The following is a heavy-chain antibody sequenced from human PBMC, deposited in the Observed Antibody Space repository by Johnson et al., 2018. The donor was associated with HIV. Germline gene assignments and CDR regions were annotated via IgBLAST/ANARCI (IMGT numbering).Heavy chain of an antibody. J-gene: IGHJ3*02. D-gene: IGHD1-26*01. Sequence: VQLVESGGGLVQPGGYLRLSCAASGFTFSSYAMSWVRQAPGKGLEWVSTISGSGGSTGYADSVKGRFTISRDNAKNSLYLQMNSLRAEDTALYYCARGVGATLPDAFDIWGQGTMVTVSS. CDR2: ISGSGGST. CDR1: GFTFSSYA. CDR3: ARGVGATLPDAFDI. V-gene: IGHV3-23*04.